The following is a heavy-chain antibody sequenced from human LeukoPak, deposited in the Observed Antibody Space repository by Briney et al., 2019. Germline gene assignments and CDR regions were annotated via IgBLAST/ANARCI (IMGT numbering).Heavy chain of an antibody. CDR2: ISSSGSSI. Sequence: GGSLRLSCAASGFTFSSYTMYWVRQAPGKGLEWVSFISSSGSSISYAESMRGRFSISRDNAKNSVHLQMNSLRAEDTAVYYCARGFHLEWLADYWGRGTLVTVSS. CDR1: GFTFSSYT. J-gene: IGHJ4*02. CDR3: ARGFHLEWLADY. D-gene: IGHD5-24*01. V-gene: IGHV3-21*01.